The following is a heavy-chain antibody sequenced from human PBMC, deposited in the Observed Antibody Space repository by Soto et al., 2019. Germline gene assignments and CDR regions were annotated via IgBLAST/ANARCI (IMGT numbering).Heavy chain of an antibody. CDR1: GGSISHYY. J-gene: IGHJ4*02. CDR3: ATGQIYYGSHY. D-gene: IGHD3-10*01. V-gene: IGHV4-59*01. Sequence: QVQLQESGPGLVKPSETLSLTCTVSGGSISHYYWSWIRQPPGKGLEWIGYVYYTGSTNYNPSLMSRVTISIDTSKNQFSLKLSSVTAADTAVYYCATGQIYYGSHYWGQGTLVTVSS. CDR2: VYYTGST.